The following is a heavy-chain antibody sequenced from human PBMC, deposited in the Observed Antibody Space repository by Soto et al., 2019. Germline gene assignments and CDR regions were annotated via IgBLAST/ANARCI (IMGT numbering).Heavy chain of an antibody. V-gene: IGHV1-18*01. D-gene: IGHD3-9*01. CDR2: ISPHNRNT. CDR1: GYTFGHFY. Sequence: ASVKVSCKASGYTFGHFYITWVRQAPGQGLEWMGAISPHNRNTNYAEKFRGRVTMTTDTSTTTAYMELRSLRSDDTAVYYCGRDEGGYDILTGYYKAHHFDQWGQGAPVTVSS. CDR3: GRDEGGYDILTGYYKAHHFDQ. J-gene: IGHJ4*02.